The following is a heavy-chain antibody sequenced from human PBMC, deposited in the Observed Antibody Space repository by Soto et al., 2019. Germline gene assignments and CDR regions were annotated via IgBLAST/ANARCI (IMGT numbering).Heavy chain of an antibody. Sequence: SLRLSCTVLGFTLTNENMNWVRQAPGKGLEWVSSISRRSTFINYADSVKGRFTISRDNDKGLVYLQMNSLRAEDTAVYYCARDPPLSMIVVVGVDDFWGQGTLVTVSS. J-gene: IGHJ4*02. CDR2: ISRRSTFI. CDR3: ARDPPLSMIVVVGVDDF. CDR1: GFTLTNEN. V-gene: IGHV3-21*06. D-gene: IGHD3-22*01.